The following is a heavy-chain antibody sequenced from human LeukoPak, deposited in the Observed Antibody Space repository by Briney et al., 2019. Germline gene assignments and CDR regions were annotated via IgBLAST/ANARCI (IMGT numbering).Heavy chain of an antibody. V-gene: IGHV4-30-4*07. CDR2: IYSTGST. CDR3: ARGFYDTTSFYPRAEYFPH. Sequence: PSETLSLTCAVSGGSISSGGSSWSWIRQPPGKGLEWIGYIYSTGSTYYNPSLKSRPTISVDMSKNQFSLNLSSVTAADTAIYYCARGFYDTTSFYPRAEYFPHWGQGTLVTVSS. J-gene: IGHJ1*01. CDR1: GGSISSGGSS. D-gene: IGHD3-22*01.